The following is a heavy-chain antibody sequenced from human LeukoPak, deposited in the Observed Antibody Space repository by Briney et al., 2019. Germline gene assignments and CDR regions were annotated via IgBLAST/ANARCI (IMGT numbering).Heavy chain of an antibody. V-gene: IGHV3-30*18. D-gene: IGHD6-19*01. CDR1: GFTFSSYG. Sequence: PGRPLRLPCAASGFTFSSYGMHWVRQAPGKGLEWVAVISYDGSNKYYADSVKGRFTISRDNSKNTLYLQMNSLRAEDTAVYYCAKDRLQWLVLSWYFDLWGRGTLVTVSS. CDR3: AKDRLQWLVLSWYFDL. CDR2: ISYDGSNK. J-gene: IGHJ2*01.